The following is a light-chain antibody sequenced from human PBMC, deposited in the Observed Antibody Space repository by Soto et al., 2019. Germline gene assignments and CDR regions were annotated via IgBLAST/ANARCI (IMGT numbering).Light chain of an antibody. CDR3: QQYNSYSPT. J-gene: IGKJ1*01. CDR1: QSISVW. CDR2: KAS. Sequence: DIQMTQSPSPLSASVGDRVTITCRSSQSISVWLAWYQQKAGKAPNLLIYKASRLESGVPSRFSGSGSETEFTLTISGLQPGHSATYYCQQYNSYSPTFGQGTKVDI. V-gene: IGKV1-5*03.